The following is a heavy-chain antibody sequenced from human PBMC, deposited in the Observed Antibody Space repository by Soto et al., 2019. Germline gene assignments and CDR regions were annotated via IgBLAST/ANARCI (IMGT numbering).Heavy chain of an antibody. D-gene: IGHD2-21*02. CDR2: MYYSGNT. Sequence: NPSETLSLTCTVSGGSVSSGFYWSWIRQPPGKGLEWIGYMYYSGNTNYNPSLKSRVAMSVDTSKNQFSLNLTSVTAADTAVYFCASQFCSGGACFNWFDPWGHGTLVTVSS. CDR1: GGSVSSGFY. J-gene: IGHJ5*02. V-gene: IGHV4-61*01. CDR3: ASQFCSGGACFNWFDP.